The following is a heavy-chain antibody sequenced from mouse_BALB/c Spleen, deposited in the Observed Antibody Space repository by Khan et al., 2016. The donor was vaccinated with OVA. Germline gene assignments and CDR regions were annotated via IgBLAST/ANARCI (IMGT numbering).Heavy chain of an antibody. CDR3: TRHGDGAWFTY. D-gene: IGHD2-13*01. CDR1: GYSFTSYY. V-gene: IGHV1S135*01. CDR2: INPFSGGP. Sequence: IQLQQSGPELMKPGASVKISCKASGYSFTSYYIHWVLQSHGKSLEWIGYINPFSGGPTYNQKFKGKSTLTVDKSSSTAYIHLSNLTSEDSAVYYCTRHGDGAWFTYWGQGTLVTVSA. J-gene: IGHJ3*01.